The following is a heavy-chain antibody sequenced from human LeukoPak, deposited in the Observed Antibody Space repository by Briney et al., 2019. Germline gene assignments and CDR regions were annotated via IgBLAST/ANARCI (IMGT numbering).Heavy chain of an antibody. D-gene: IGHD6-19*01. CDR3: TRSRITLAGTEFDY. CDR1: GDTVSSNSAA. J-gene: IGHJ4*02. V-gene: IGHV6-1*01. CDR2: TYYRSKWYN. Sequence: SQTLSLTCAISGDTVSSNSAAWNWIRQSPSRGLEWLGKTYYRSKWYNNYAVSVKSRIPINPDTSKNQFSLQLNSVTPEDTAVYYCTRSRITLAGTEFDYWGQGTLVTVSS.